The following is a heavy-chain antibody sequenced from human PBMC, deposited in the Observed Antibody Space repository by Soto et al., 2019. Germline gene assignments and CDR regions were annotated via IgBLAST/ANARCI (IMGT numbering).Heavy chain of an antibody. J-gene: IGHJ3*02. CDR2: IWYDGSNK. D-gene: IGHD4-17*01. CDR1: GFTFSSYG. Sequence: QVQLVESGGGVVQPGRSLRLSCAASGFTFSSYGMHWVRQAPGKGLEWVAVIWYDGSNKYYADSVKGRFTISRDNXKXRLYLQMNSLRAEDTAVYYCARDQAMTTVIIDAFDIWGQGTMVTVSS. CDR3: ARDQAMTTVIIDAFDI. V-gene: IGHV3-33*01.